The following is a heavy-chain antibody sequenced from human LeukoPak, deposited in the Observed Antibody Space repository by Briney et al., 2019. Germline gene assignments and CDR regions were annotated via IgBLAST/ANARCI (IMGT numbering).Heavy chain of an antibody. J-gene: IGHJ4*02. CDR1: GGSISSYY. Sequence: SETLSLTCTVSGGSISSYYWSWIRQPPGKGLEWIGYIYYSGSTNYNPSLKSRVTISIDTSKNQFSLKLSSVTAADTAVYYCARTPIYYFDNSGYYNWGQGTLVTVSS. V-gene: IGHV4-59*08. CDR3: ARTPIYYFDNSGYYN. CDR2: IYYSGST. D-gene: IGHD3-22*01.